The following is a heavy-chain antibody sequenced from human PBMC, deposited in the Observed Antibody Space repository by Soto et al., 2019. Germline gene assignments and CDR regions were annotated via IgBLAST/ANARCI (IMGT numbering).Heavy chain of an antibody. CDR2: VSHSGNS. J-gene: IGHJ4*02. D-gene: IGHD1-26*01. Sequence: FLTCAVTGGSFTGYYGCWIRQSPGKGLEWIGEVSHSGNSIYNPSVKSRVTISIDMSRNQFSLKLSSVTAADTAKYYCAKWGVNAFSGYFFDSWGQGTVVTVSS. CDR1: GGSFTGYY. CDR3: AKWGVNAFSGYFFDS. V-gene: IGHV4-34*01.